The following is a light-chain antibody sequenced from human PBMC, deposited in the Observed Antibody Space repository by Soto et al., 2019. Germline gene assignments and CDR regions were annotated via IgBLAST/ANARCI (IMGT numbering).Light chain of an antibody. J-gene: IGLJ3*02. CDR1: SRDIGNYNY. Sequence: QSALTQPASVSGSPGQSITISCTGTSRDIGNYNYVSWYQQLPGKAPKLVIYEVSNRPSGISDRFSGSKSGQTASLTISGLQTEDEADYFCGSYRSSNTLVVFGGGIKLTVL. CDR2: EVS. CDR3: GSYRSSNTLVV. V-gene: IGLV2-14*01.